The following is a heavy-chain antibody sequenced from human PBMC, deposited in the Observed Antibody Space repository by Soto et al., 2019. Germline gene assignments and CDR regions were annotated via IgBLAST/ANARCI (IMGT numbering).Heavy chain of an antibody. V-gene: IGHV1-46*01. CDR2: INPSGGST. Sequence: ASVKVSCKASGYTFTSYYMHWVRQAPGQGLEWMGIINPSGGSTSYAQKFQGRVTMTRDTSTSTVYMELSSLRSEDTAVYYCAREAGYFDWSARDYYYYYGMDVWGQGTTVTVSS. CDR3: AREAGYFDWSARDYYYYYGMDV. D-gene: IGHD3-9*01. J-gene: IGHJ6*02. CDR1: GYTFTSYY.